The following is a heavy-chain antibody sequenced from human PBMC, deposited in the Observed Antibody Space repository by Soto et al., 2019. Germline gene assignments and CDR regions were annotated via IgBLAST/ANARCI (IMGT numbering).Heavy chain of an antibody. CDR2: IIPILGIA. Sequence: SVKVSCKASGGTFSSYTISWVRQAPGQGLEWMGRIIPILGIANYAQKFQGRVTITADKSTSTAYMELSSLRSEDTAVYYCARDKIPYSSSWYPEYFDYWGQGTLVIVSS. CDR3: ARDKIPYSSSWYPEYFDY. J-gene: IGHJ4*02. CDR1: GGTFSSYT. V-gene: IGHV1-69*04. D-gene: IGHD6-13*01.